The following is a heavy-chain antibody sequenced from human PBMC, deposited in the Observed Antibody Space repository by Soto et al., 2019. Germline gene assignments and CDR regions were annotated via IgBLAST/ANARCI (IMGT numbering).Heavy chain of an antibody. V-gene: IGHV3-9*01. CDR2: ISWNSGSI. CDR3: AKAMRGGHIVVVVAAPFDY. D-gene: IGHD2-15*01. CDR1: GFTFDDYA. J-gene: IGHJ4*02. Sequence: EVQLVESGGGLVQPGRSLRLSCAASGFTFDDYAMHWVRQASGKGLEWVSGISWNSGSIGYADSVKGRFTISRDNAKNSLYLQMISLRAEDTALYYCAKAMRGGHIVVVVAAPFDYWGQGTLVTVSS.